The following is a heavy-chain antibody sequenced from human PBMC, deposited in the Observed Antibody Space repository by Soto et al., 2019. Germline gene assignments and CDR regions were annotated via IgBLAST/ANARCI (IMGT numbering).Heavy chain of an antibody. Sequence: QVQLVESGGGVVQPGRSLRLSCAASGFTFSSYGMHWVRQAPGKGLEWVAVLWYDGSNKYYADSVKGRFTISRDNSKNKRYLQMNSLRAEDTAVYYCARDVSGGSTVDYYYYMDVWGKGTTVTVSS. CDR1: GFTFSSYG. J-gene: IGHJ6*03. D-gene: IGHD2-15*01. V-gene: IGHV3-33*01. CDR2: LWYDGSNK. CDR3: ARDVSGGSTVDYYYYMDV.